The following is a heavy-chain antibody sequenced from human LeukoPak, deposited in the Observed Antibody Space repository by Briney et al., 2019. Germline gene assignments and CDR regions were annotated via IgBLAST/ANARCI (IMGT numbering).Heavy chain of an antibody. CDR3: ARDRDGKDF. CDR1: GFTFSDSW. Sequence: GGSLRLSCVVSGFTFSDSWMTWVRQVPGKGLEWVASIDPDGSARYYADSVKGRFTITRNNAENSLYLQMRSLRAEDTALYYCARDRDGKDFWGQGTVVTVSS. CDR2: IDPDGSAR. V-gene: IGHV3-7*01. D-gene: IGHD5-24*01. J-gene: IGHJ4*02.